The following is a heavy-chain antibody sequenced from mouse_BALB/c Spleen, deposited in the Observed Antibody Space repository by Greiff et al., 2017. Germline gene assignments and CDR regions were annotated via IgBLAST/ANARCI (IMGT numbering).Heavy chain of an antibody. J-gene: IGHJ3*01. Sequence: EVKLEESGGGLVQPGGSMKLSCVASGFTFSSYWMSWVRQSPEKGLEWVAEIRLKSDNYATHYAESVKGKFTISRDDSKSRLYLQMNSLRAEDTGIYYCTGYGNYGGFAYWGQGTLVTVSA. CDR3: TGYGNYGGFAY. CDR2: IRLKSDNYAT. CDR1: GFTFSSYW. V-gene: IGHV6-3*03. D-gene: IGHD2-1*01.